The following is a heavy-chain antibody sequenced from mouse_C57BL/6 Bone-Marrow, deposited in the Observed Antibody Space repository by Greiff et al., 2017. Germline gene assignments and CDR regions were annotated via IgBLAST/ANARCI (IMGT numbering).Heavy chain of an antibody. CDR3: ARLGSNYGGYYFDY. V-gene: IGHV1-69*01. J-gene: IGHJ2*01. CDR1: GYTFTSYW. D-gene: IGHD2-5*01. CDR2: IDPSDSYT. Sequence: VQLQQPGAELVMPGASVKLSCKASGYTFTSYWMHWVKQRPGQGLEWIGEIDPSDSYTNYNQKFKGKSTLTVDKSSSTAYMQLSSLTSEDSAVYYCARLGSNYGGYYFDYWGQGTTLTVSS.